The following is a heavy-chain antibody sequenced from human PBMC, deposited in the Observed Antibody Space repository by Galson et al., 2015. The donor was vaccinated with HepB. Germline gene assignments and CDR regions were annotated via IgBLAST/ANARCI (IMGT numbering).Heavy chain of an antibody. V-gene: IGHV6-1*01. CDR1: GDSASSNSAA. D-gene: IGHD1-26*01. Sequence: CAISGDSASSNSAAWNWIRQSPSRGLEWLGRTYYRSKWYNDYAVSVKSRITINPDTSKNQFSLQLNSVTPEDTAVYYCARDTAPHAEYYVVDVAFDIWGQGTMVTVSS. J-gene: IGHJ3*02. CDR3: ARDTAPHAEYYVVDVAFDI. CDR2: TYYRSKWYN.